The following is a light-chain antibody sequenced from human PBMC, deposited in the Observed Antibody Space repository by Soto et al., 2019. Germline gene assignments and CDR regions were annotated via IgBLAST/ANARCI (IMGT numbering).Light chain of an antibody. V-gene: IGKV3-15*01. CDR3: QQSYTTPVYS. CDR2: GAS. Sequence: EIVMTQSPATLSVSPGERVTLSCRASQDIRSSLAWYQQKPGQAPRLLIYGASIRATGVPATFSGSGSGTEFTLSISSLQPEDFATYFCQQSYTTPVYSFGQGTKLEIK. J-gene: IGKJ2*01. CDR1: QDIRSS.